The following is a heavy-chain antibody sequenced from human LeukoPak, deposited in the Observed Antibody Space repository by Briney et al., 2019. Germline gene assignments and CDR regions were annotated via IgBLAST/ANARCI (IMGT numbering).Heavy chain of an antibody. CDR2: FDPEDGET. J-gene: IGHJ5*02. CDR3: ATSITMVRGVSNWFDP. V-gene: IGHV1-24*01. CDR1: GYTLTELS. Sequence: ASVKVSCKVSGYTLTELSMHWVRQAPGKGLEWMGGFDPEDGETIYAQKFQGRVTMTEDTSTDTAYMELSSLRSEDMAVYYCATSITMVRGVSNWFDPWGQGTLVTVSS. D-gene: IGHD3-10*01.